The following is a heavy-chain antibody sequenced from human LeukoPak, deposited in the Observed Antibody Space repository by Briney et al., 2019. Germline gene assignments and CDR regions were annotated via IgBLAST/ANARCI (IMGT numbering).Heavy chain of an antibody. CDR1: GGSISGYY. V-gene: IGHV4-59*01. CDR2: IYYSGST. J-gene: IGHJ6*02. Sequence: PSETLSLTCTVSGGSISGYYWSWIRQPPGKGLEWIGYIYYSGSTNYNPSLKSRVTISVDTSKNQFSLKLSSVTAADTAVYYCARGRDYGMDVWGQGTTVTVSS. CDR3: ARGRDYGMDV.